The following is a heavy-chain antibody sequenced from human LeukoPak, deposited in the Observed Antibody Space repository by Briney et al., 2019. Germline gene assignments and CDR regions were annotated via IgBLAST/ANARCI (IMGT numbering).Heavy chain of an antibody. CDR2: ISNDATKK. CDR3: AKDMNTVTTTFDY. J-gene: IGHJ4*02. CDR1: GFTFSTYA. Sequence: PGRSLRLSCAASGFTFSTYAMHWVRQAPGKGLEWVAVISNDATKKYYADSVKGRSTISRDNSERTLYLQMNSLRAEDTAVYYCAKDMNTVTTTFDYWGQGTLVTVSS. D-gene: IGHD4-17*01. V-gene: IGHV3-30*18.